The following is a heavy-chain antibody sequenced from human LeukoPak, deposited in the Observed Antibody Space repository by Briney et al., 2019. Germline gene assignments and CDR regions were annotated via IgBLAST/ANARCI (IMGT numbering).Heavy chain of an antibody. CDR1: GFTFSSYS. Sequence: GGSLRLSCAASGFTFSSYSMNWVRQAPGKGLEWVSSISSSSSYIYYADSVKGRFTISRDNAKNSLYLQMNSLRAEDTAVYYCARSYSSSWHDGDYWGQGTLVTVSS. J-gene: IGHJ4*02. V-gene: IGHV3-21*01. D-gene: IGHD6-13*01. CDR2: ISSSSSYI. CDR3: ARSYSSSWHDGDY.